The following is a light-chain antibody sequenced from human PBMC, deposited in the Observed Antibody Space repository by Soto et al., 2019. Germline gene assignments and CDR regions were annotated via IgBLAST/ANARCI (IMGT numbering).Light chain of an antibody. CDR1: NSNIGTNA. V-gene: IGLV1-44*01. CDR3: AAWEDSLSGVI. CDR2: DDS. J-gene: IGLJ2*01. Sequence: QSVLTQPPSASGTPGQRATISCSGSNSNIGTNAVNWYQQLPGTAPKLLIYDDSRRPSGVPDRFSGSRSGTSASLAISGLQSEAEADYYCAAWEDSLSGVIFGGGTKLTVL.